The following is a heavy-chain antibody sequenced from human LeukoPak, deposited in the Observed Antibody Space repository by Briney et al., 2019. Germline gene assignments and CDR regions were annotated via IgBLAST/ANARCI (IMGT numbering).Heavy chain of an antibody. J-gene: IGHJ4*02. CDR2: IRQDGSDK. V-gene: IGHV3-7*01. D-gene: IGHD2-2*01. CDR3: ARDGGSAMPFDY. CDR1: GFSFSNHW. Sequence: GGSLRLSCAASGFSFSNHWMTWVRQAPGKGLEWVANIRQDGSDKYYVDSVKGRFTISRDNAKNSLYLQMNSLRAEDTAVYYCARDGGSAMPFDYWGQGTLVTVSS.